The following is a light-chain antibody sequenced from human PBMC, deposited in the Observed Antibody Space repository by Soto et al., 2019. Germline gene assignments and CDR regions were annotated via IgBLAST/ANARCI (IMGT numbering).Light chain of an antibody. CDR3: SSYTSSSTLGV. CDR2: DVS. Sequence: QSELNHPASVSGSPGQSITISRPGTSSDVGGYNYVSWYQQHPGKAPKLMIYDVSNRPSGVSNRFSGSKSGNTASLTISGLQAEDEADYYCSSYTSSSTLGVFGTGTKVTVL. J-gene: IGLJ1*01. CDR1: SSDVGGYNY. V-gene: IGLV2-14*01.